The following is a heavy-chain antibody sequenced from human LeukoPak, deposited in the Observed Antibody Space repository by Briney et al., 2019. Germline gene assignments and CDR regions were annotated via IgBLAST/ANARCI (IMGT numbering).Heavy chain of an antibody. CDR3: AGGPSGYHNT. D-gene: IGHD5-12*01. V-gene: IGHV3-66*01. Sequence: GGSLRLSCAASEFSVGSNYMTWVRQAPGKGLEWVSLIYSGGSTYYADSVKGRFTISRDNSKNTLYLQMNSLRAEDTAVYYCAGGPSGYHNTGGQGTLVTVSS. J-gene: IGHJ4*02. CDR2: IYSGGST. CDR1: EFSVGSNY.